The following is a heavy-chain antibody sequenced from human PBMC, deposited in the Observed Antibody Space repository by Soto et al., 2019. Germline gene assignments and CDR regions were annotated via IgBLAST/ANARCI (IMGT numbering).Heavy chain of an antibody. CDR1: GFTFSSYE. CDR3: ARDPLYSSGWYLDY. CDR2: ISSSGSTI. Sequence: SVGSLRLSCAASGFTFSSYEMNWVRQAPGKGLEWASYISSSGSTIYYADSVKGRFTISRDNAKNSLYLQMNSLRAEDTAVYYCARDPLYSSGWYLDYWGQGTLVTVSS. V-gene: IGHV3-48*03. J-gene: IGHJ4*02. D-gene: IGHD6-19*01.